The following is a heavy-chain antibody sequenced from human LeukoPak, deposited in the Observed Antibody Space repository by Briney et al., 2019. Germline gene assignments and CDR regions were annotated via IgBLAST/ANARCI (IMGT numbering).Heavy chain of an antibody. CDR3: ATDLRYGGNFFFQY. CDR1: GFTFNTYI. V-gene: IGHV3-30*14. Sequence: GGSLRLPCAASGFTFNTYIMHWVRQSPGKGLEWVAVMSHSGTSIDYADSVKGRFTISRDNSKNTLYLQMNGLQTDDTAVYYCATDLRYGGNFFFQYWGLGTLVAVSS. CDR2: MSHSGTSI. J-gene: IGHJ4*02. D-gene: IGHD4-23*01.